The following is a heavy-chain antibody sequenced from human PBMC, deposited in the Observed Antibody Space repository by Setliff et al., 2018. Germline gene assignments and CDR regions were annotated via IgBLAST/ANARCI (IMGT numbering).Heavy chain of an antibody. Sequence: ASVKVSCKASGYTFTSYAMHWVRQAPGQRLEWMGWIGAYNGNTYNAHKFQGRVTMTSDTSTSTAYMELRSLRSDDTAVYYCARVRSSGSKGMDVWGQGTTVTVSS. CDR3: ARVRSSGSKGMDV. CDR1: GYTFTSYA. CDR2: IGAYNGNT. D-gene: IGHD3-22*01. V-gene: IGHV1-18*01. J-gene: IGHJ6*02.